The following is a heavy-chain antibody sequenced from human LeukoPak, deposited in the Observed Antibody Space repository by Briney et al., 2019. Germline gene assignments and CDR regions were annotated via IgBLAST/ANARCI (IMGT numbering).Heavy chain of an antibody. CDR2: ISAYNGNT. Sequence: ASVKVSCKASGYTFTSYGISWVRQAPGQGLEWMGWISAYNGNTNYAQKFQGRVTMTTDTSTRPAYMELRSLRSDDAAVYYCARHRTPDADCSTTSCYRSGAGRWFDPWGQGTLVSVSS. V-gene: IGHV1-18*04. CDR1: GYTFTSYG. CDR3: ARHRTPDADCSTTSCYRSGAGRWFDP. J-gene: IGHJ5*02. D-gene: IGHD2-2*02.